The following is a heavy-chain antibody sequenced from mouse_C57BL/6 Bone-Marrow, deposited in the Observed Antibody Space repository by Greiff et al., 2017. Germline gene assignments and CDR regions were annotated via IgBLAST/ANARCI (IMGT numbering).Heavy chain of an antibody. J-gene: IGHJ4*01. CDR3: ARRDYACALDY. D-gene: IGHD2-4*01. CDR2: ISSGGSYT. V-gene: IGHV5-6*01. Sequence: EVQVVESGGDLVKPGGSLKLSCAASGFTFSSYGMSWVRQTPDKRLEWVATISSGGSYTYYPDSVSGRFTISRDNAKNTLYLQMSILKSEDTAMYYGARRDYACALDYWGQGTSVTVSS. CDR1: GFTFSSYG.